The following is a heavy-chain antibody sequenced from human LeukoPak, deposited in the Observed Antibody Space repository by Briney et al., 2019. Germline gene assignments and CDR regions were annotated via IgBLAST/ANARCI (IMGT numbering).Heavy chain of an antibody. V-gene: IGHV4-34*01. Sequence: PSETLSLTCAVYGGSFSGYYWSWIRQPPGKGLEWIGEINHSGSTNYNPSLKSRVAIPVDTSKNQFSLKLSSVTAADTAVYYCARGQTITIFGVVIIGHYYFDYWGQGTLVTVSS. CDR2: INHSGST. D-gene: IGHD3-3*01. CDR1: GGSFSGYY. J-gene: IGHJ4*02. CDR3: ARGQTITIFGVVIIGHYYFDY.